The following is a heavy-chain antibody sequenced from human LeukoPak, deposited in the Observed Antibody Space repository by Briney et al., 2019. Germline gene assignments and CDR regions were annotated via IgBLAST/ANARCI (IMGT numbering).Heavy chain of an antibody. CDR2: INPNSGGT. D-gene: IGHD3-3*01. V-gene: IGHV1-2*02. CDR1: GYTFTGYH. CDR3: ARDLQYYDFWSGYYPGHDAFDI. J-gene: IGHJ3*02. Sequence: ASVKVSCKASGYTFTGYHMHWVRQAPGQGLEWMGWINPNSGGTNYAQKFQGRVTMTRDTSISTAYMELSRLRSDDTAVYYCARDLQYYDFWSGYYPGHDAFDIWGQGTMVTVSS.